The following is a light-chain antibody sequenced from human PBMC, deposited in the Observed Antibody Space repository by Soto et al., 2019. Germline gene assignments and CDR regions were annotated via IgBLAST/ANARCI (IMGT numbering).Light chain of an antibody. Sequence: DIQMTQSPSTLSASVGDRVTITCRASQSISDSLAWYQQKPGKAPKLLIYEASSLKSGVPSRFSGSRSGTESTLTISSLQPDDFATYYCQQYKGYWTFGQGTKVEIK. CDR3: QQYKGYWT. CDR2: EAS. V-gene: IGKV1-5*03. J-gene: IGKJ1*01. CDR1: QSISDS.